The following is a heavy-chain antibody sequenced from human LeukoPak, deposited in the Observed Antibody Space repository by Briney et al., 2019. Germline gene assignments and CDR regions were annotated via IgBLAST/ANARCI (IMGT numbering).Heavy chain of an antibody. CDR2: ISGSGGST. CDR3: AKAKRGPKGVVDAFDI. CDR1: GFTFSSYA. J-gene: IGHJ3*02. Sequence: SGGSLRLSCAASGFTFSSYAMSWVRQAPGKGLEWVSAISGSGGSTYYADSVKGRFTISRDNSKNTLYLQMNSLRAEDTAVYYCAKAKRGPKGVVDAFDIWGQGTMVTVSS. D-gene: IGHD2-8*01. V-gene: IGHV3-23*01.